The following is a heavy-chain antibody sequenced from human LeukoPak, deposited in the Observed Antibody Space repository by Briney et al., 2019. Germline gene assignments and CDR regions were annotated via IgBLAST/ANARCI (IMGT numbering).Heavy chain of an antibody. CDR1: GGSISSYD. J-gene: IGHJ5*02. D-gene: IGHD2-15*01. Sequence: PSETLSLTCTVSGGSISSYDWSWIRQSPGRGLEWIGYIYYTGNTNYNPSLKSRVTTSVDTSKNQFFLKLSSVTAADTAVYYCARDYCSGGNCYRWFDPWGQGTLVTVSS. CDR2: IYYTGNT. V-gene: IGHV4-59*01. CDR3: ARDYCSGGNCYRWFDP.